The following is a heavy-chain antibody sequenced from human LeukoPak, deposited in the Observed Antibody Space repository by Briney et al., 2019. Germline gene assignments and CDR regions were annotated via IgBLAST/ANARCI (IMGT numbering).Heavy chain of an antibody. V-gene: IGHV1-2*02. CDR1: GYTFTAHY. J-gene: IGHJ4*02. CDR2: INPGSGGT. Sequence: ASVRVSCKTSGYTFTAHYLHWVRQAPGQGLQWMGWINPGSGGTNYAQTFQGRVIMSSDTSVDTAYMELTSLTSDDSAVYYCARDLDNWNYDPFDYWGQGTLVTVSS. CDR3: ARDLDNWNYDPFDY. D-gene: IGHD1-7*01.